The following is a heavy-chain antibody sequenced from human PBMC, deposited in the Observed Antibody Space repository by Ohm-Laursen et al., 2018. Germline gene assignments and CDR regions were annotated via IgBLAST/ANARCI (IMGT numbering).Heavy chain of an antibody. CDR3: ARGDSAYFYYYGLDV. CDR2: IRSGSDTI. CDR1: GFTFSSYA. J-gene: IGHJ6*02. Sequence: SLRLSCTASGFTFSSYAMNWVRQAPGKGLEWVSYIRSGSDTISYADSVRGRFTISRDNAKNSLYLQMNSLRAEDTAVYYCARGDSAYFYYYGLDVWGQGTTVTVSS. D-gene: IGHD3/OR15-3a*01. V-gene: IGHV3-48*01.